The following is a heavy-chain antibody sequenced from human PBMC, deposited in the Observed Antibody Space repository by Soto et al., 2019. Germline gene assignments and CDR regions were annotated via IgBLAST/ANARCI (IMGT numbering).Heavy chain of an antibody. D-gene: IGHD6-13*01. CDR3: AKASLRGIAAAGFDY. CDR2: ISGSGGST. Sequence: GESLKISCAASGFTFSSYAMSWVRQAPGKGLEWVSAISGSGGSTYYADSVKGRFTISRDNSKNTLYLQMNSLRAEDTAVYYCAKASLRGIAAAGFDYWGQGTLVTVSS. V-gene: IGHV3-23*01. J-gene: IGHJ4*02. CDR1: GFTFSSYA.